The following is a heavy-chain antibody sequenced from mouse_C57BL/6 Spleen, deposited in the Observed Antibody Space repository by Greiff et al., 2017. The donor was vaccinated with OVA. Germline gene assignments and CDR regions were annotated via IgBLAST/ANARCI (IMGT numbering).Heavy chain of an antibody. CDR3: TRGFYYAMDY. V-gene: IGHV1-15*01. Sequence: VQLQQSGAELVRPGASVTLSCKASGYTFTDYEMHWVKQTPVHGLEWIGAIDPETGGTAYNQKFKGKAILTADKSFSTAYMELRSLTSEDSAVYYCTRGFYYAMDYWGQGTSVTVSS. CDR1: GYTFTDYE. CDR2: IDPETGGT. J-gene: IGHJ4*01.